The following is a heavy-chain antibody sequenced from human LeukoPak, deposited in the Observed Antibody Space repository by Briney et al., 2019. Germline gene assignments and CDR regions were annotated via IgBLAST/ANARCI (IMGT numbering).Heavy chain of an antibody. CDR1: GFAFSGSA. D-gene: IGHD2-2*03. Sequence: GGSLRLSCAASGFAFSGSAMHWVRQASGKGLEWVGRIRSKANSYATAYAASVKGRFTISRDDSKNTAYLQMNSLKTEDTAVYYCTSGYCSSTSCFDYWGQGTLVTVSS. CDR3: TSGYCSSTSCFDY. V-gene: IGHV3-73*01. CDR2: IRSKANSYAT. J-gene: IGHJ4*02.